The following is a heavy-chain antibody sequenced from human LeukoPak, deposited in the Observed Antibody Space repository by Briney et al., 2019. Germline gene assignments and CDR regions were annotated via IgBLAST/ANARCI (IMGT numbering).Heavy chain of an antibody. J-gene: IGHJ4*02. CDR1: GFTFSSYG. CDR3: AKASQGLWFHFDY. Sequence: QSGGSLRLSCAASGFTFSSYGMHWVRQAPGKGLEWVAVISYDGSNKYYADSVKGRFTISRDNSKNTLYLQTNSLRAEDTAVYYCAKASQGLWFHFDYWGQGTLVTVS. CDR2: ISYDGSNK. D-gene: IGHD5-18*01. V-gene: IGHV3-30*18.